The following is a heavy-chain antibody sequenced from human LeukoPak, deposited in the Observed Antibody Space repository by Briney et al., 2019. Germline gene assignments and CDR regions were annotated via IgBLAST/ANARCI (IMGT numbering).Heavy chain of an antibody. CDR1: GGTFSSYS. D-gene: IGHD2-15*01. J-gene: IGHJ5*02. Sequence: SVKVSCKASGGTFSSYSISWLRQAPGQGLEWMVGIIPIFGTANYAQKFQGRVTITADGSTRTDYMELRSLRSEDTAVYYCARGPERIRKGNWFDPWGQGTLVTVSS. V-gene: IGHV1-69*13. CDR3: ARGPERIRKGNWFDP. CDR2: IIPIFGTA.